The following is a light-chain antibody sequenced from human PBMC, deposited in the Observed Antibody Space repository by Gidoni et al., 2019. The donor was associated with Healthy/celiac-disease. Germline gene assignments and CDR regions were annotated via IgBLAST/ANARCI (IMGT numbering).Light chain of an antibody. CDR3: MQALQTLGT. CDR2: LGS. CDR1: QSLLHSNGYNY. Sequence: EMGMTQSPLSLPVTPGEPASIACRSSQSLLHSNGYNYLDWYLQKPGQSPQLLIYLGSNRASGVPDRFRGSGSGTAFTLKISRVEAEYVGVYSCMQALQTLGTFGQXTKVEIK. J-gene: IGKJ1*01. V-gene: IGKV2-28*01.